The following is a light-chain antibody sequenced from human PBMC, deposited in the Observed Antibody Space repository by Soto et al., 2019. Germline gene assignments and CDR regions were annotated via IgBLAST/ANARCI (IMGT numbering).Light chain of an antibody. CDR1: QSISSW. Sequence: DIQMTQSPSFLSASVGDRVTITCRASQSISSWLAWYQQKPGKAPKVLIYDASRLETGVPSRFSGSGSGTHFSLAISSLQPEDIATYYCQQYDSLPITFGQGTRLEIK. V-gene: IGKV1-33*01. CDR3: QQYDSLPIT. CDR2: DAS. J-gene: IGKJ5*01.